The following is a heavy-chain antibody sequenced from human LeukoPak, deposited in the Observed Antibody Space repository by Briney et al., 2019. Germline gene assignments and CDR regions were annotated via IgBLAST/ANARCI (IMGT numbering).Heavy chain of an antibody. CDR1: GFTVSSNY. J-gene: IGHJ4*02. CDR2: IYSGGST. V-gene: IGHV3-66*01. Sequence: GRSLRLSCAASGFTVSSNYMSWVRQAPGKGLEWVSVIYSGGSTYYSDSVKGRFTISRDNSKNTLYLQMNSLRAEDTAVYYCARDKDGGAPLDYFDYWGQGTLVTVSS. D-gene: IGHD3-16*01. CDR3: ARDKDGGAPLDYFDY.